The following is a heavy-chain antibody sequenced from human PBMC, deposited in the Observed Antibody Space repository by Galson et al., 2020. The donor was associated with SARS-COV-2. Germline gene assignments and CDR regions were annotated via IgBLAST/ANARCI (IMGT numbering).Heavy chain of an antibody. CDR1: GGSISSYY. Sequence: ETSETLSLTCTVSGGSISSYYWSWIRQPPGKGLEWIGYIYYSGSTNYNPSLKSRVTISIDTSKNQFSLRLSSVTAADTAVYYSASFRFYFRHYYGLDVWGQGTTVTVSS. V-gene: IGHV4-59*01. D-gene: IGHD1-26*01. J-gene: IGHJ6*02. CDR2: IYYSGST. CDR3: ASFRFYFRHYYGLDV.